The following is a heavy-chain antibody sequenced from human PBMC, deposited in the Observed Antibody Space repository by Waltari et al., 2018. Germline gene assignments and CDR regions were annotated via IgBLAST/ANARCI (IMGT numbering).Heavy chain of an antibody. CDR2: IYSGGTT. D-gene: IGHD5-18*01. J-gene: IGHJ4*02. V-gene: IGHV4-59*01. CDR3: ARGGYGRFYFDY. Sequence: QVQLQESGPGLVKPSETLSLTSTVSGDSISGFYWSWIRQSPGKGLEWIGFIYSGGTTYYNPSLKSRATISVDTSKNQFALEISSVTAADTAVYYCARGGYGRFYFDYWGQGTLVTVSS. CDR1: GDSISGFY.